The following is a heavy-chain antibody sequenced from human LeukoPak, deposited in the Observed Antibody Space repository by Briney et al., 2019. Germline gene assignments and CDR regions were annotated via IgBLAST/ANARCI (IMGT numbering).Heavy chain of an antibody. Sequence: SETLSLTCTVSGGSISSSSDYWGWIRQPPGKGLEWIGSIYYSGSTYYNPSLKSRVTISVDTSKNQFSLKLSSVTAADTDVYYCAREREYYYDSSLQAFDIWGQGTMVTVSS. CDR2: IYYSGST. CDR3: AREREYYYDSSLQAFDI. D-gene: IGHD3-22*01. J-gene: IGHJ3*02. V-gene: IGHV4-39*07. CDR1: GGSISSSSDY.